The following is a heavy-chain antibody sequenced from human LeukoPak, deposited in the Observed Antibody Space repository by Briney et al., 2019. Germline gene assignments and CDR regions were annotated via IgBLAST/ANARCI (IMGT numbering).Heavy chain of an antibody. Sequence: ASVTVSCKASGYTFINYGVGWVRQAPGQGLEWMGWISAYNGNTNYAQKLQGRVTMTTDTSTSTAYMELRSLRSDDTAVYYCARVGYSGYDWEWYFDYWGQGTLVTVSS. V-gene: IGHV1-18*01. D-gene: IGHD5-12*01. CDR3: ARVGYSGYDWEWYFDY. CDR2: ISAYNGNT. CDR1: GYTFINYG. J-gene: IGHJ4*02.